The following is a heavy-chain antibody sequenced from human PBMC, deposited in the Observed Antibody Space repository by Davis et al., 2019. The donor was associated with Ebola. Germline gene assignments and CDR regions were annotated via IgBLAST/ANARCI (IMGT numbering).Heavy chain of an antibody. CDR2: IYPGDSDT. Sequence: PGGSLRLSCKGSGYSFTSYWIGWVRQMPGKGLEWMGIIYPGDSDTRYSPSFQGQVTISADKSISTAYLQWSSLKASDTAMYYCARHSYPSIAAGNWFDPWGQGTLVTVSS. D-gene: IGHD6-6*01. CDR3: ARHSYPSIAAGNWFDP. CDR1: GYSFTSYW. V-gene: IGHV5-51*01. J-gene: IGHJ5*02.